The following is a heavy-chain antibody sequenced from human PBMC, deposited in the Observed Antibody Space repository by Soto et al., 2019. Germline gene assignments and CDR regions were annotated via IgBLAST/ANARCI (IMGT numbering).Heavy chain of an antibody. CDR1: GGSISSSSYY. CDR3: ANVDTAMVSLDY. D-gene: IGHD5-18*01. V-gene: IGHV4-39*01. CDR2: IYYSGST. Sequence: PSETLSLTCTVSGGSISSSSYYWGWIRQPPGKGLEWIGSIYYSGSTYYNPSLKSRVTISVDTSKNQFSLKLSSVTAADTAVYYCANVDTAMVSLDYWGQGTLVTVSS. J-gene: IGHJ4*02.